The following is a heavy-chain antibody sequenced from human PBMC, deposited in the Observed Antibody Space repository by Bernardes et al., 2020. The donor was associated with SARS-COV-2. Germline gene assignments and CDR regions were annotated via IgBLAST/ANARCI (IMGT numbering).Heavy chain of an antibody. Sequence: TLSLTCVVSGDSVATENYYWAWIRQAPGKGLEWIGSGYFSGRRRYSPSLRSRVTISVDTSQNQISLDLTSLTVADTGIYFCARNPSFGVGINHFDYWGQGTLVTVSS. CDR3: ARNPSFGVGINHFDY. J-gene: IGHJ4*02. V-gene: IGHV4-39*01. CDR2: GYFSGRR. CDR1: GDSVATENYY. D-gene: IGHD3-3*01.